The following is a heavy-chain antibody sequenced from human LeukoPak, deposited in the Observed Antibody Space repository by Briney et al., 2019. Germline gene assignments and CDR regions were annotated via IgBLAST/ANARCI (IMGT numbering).Heavy chain of an antibody. J-gene: IGHJ5*02. V-gene: IGHV4-59*01. CDR1: GGSISSYY. CDR2: IYYSGST. D-gene: IGHD2-2*01. Sequence: SETLSLTCTVSGGSISSYYWSWIRQPPGKGLEWIGYIYYSGSTNYNPSLKSRVTISVDTSKNQFSLKLSSVTAADTAVYYCARGVVVENWFDPWGQGTLVTVSS. CDR3: ARGVVVENWFDP.